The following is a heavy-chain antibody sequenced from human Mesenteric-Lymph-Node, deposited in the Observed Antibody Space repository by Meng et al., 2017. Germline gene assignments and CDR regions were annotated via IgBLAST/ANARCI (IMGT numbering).Heavy chain of an antibody. V-gene: IGHV3-11*01. CDR3: ARDYLFWLGTTHYFDY. D-gene: IGHD1-7*01. Sequence: QVQLVESGGGLVKPGGSLRLSCAASGFTFSDFYMSWIRQAPGKGLEWVSYISSSGNTIYYADSVEGRFTISRDHAKNSLYLQMNSLRAEDTAVYYCARDYLFWLGTTHYFDYWGQGTLVTVSS. CDR1: GFTFSDFY. J-gene: IGHJ4*02. CDR2: ISSSGNTI.